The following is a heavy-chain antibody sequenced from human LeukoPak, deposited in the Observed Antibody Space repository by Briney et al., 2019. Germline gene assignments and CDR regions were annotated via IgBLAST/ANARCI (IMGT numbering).Heavy chain of an antibody. J-gene: IGHJ6*03. D-gene: IGHD6-13*01. CDR1: GGSISSSY. CDR2: IHYTGST. Sequence: SETLSLTCTVSGGSISSSYWSWVRQTPGKGLEWIGYIHYTGSTNYNPPLKSRVTLSVDTSKNQFSLKLRSVTVADTAVYNCATGIGTAGDYYYYMDVWGKGTTVTVSS. CDR3: ATGIGTAGDYYYYMDV. V-gene: IGHV4-59*01.